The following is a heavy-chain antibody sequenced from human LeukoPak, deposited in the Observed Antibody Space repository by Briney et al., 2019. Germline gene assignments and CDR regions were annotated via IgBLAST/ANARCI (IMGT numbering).Heavy chain of an antibody. CDR3: ARDGSGVWFDP. V-gene: IGHV4-4*07. J-gene: IGHJ5*02. CDR1: GGSISSYY. CDR2: IYTSGST. D-gene: IGHD3-10*01. Sequence: SETLSLTCTVSGGSISSYYWSWIRQPAGKGLEWIGRIYTSGSTSYNPSLKSRVTISVDTSKNQFSLKLSSVTAADTAAYYCARDGSGVWFDPWGQGTLVTVSS.